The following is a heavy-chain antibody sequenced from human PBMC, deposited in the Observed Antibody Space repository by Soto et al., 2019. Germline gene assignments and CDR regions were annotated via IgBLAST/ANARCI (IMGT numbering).Heavy chain of an antibody. CDR1: GGSIRSGDYW. J-gene: IGHJ4*02. CDR2: ISWSGST. D-gene: IGHD6-19*01. CDR3: ARASSGWYFEF. V-gene: IGHV4-30-4*01. Sequence: QVQLQESGPGLVKPSETLSLTCTVSGGSIRSGDYWWSWIRQSPGKGLEWIGYISWSGSTYYSPSLRSRVTISVDTSKNQFSVKMSSVTASDTAVYYCARASSGWYFEFWGQGSLVTVSS.